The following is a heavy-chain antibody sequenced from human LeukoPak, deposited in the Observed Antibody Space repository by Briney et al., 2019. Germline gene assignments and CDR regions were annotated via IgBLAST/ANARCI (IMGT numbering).Heavy chain of an antibody. CDR1: GYTFTSYG. J-gene: IGHJ4*02. CDR2: ISAYNGNT. V-gene: IGHV1-18*01. CDR3: ASGYYDSSGYYSDLDY. D-gene: IGHD3-22*01. Sequence: ASVKVSCKASGYTFTSYGISWVRQAPGQGLEWMGWISAYNGNTNYAQKLQGRVTMTTDTSTSTAYMELRSLRSDDTAVYYCASGYYDSSGYYSDLDYWGQGTLVTVSS.